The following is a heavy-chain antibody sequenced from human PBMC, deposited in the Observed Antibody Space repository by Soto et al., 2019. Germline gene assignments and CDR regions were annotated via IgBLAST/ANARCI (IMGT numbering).Heavy chain of an antibody. D-gene: IGHD2-8*01. J-gene: IGHJ6*02. CDR1: GFTFSSYG. CDR2: ISYDGSNK. V-gene: IGHV3-30*18. Sequence: QVQLVESGGGVVQPGRSLRLSCAASGFTFSSYGMHWVRQAPGKGLEWVAVISYDGSNKYYADSVKGRFTISRDNSKNTLYLQMNSRRAEDTAVYYCAKNDGRLVYATPYGMDVWGQGTTVTVSS. CDR3: AKNDGRLVYATPYGMDV.